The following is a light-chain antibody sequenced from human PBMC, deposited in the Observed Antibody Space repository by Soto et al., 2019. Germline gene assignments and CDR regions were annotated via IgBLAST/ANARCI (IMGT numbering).Light chain of an antibody. CDR3: QQYGRSPRYT. Sequence: EIVLTQSPGTLSLSPGERATLSCRASQSVSSSYLTWYQQKPGQAPRVLVYGSSRRATGIPDRFSGSGSGTAFTLTSSRLEPEDFAVYYCQQYGRSPRYTSGQGTKLEIK. V-gene: IGKV3-20*01. CDR1: QSVSSSY. CDR2: GSS. J-gene: IGKJ2*01.